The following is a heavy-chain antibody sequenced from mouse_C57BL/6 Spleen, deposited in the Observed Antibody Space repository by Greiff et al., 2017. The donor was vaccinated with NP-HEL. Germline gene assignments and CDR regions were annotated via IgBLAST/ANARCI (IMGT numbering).Heavy chain of an antibody. D-gene: IGHD1-1*01. CDR3: ARRGITTVVAPDWYFDV. V-gene: IGHV5-17*01. CDR2: ISSGSSTI. CDR1: GFTFSDYG. Sequence: EVKLMESGGGLVKPGGSLKLSCAASGFTFSDYGMHWVRQAPEKGLEWVAYISSGSSTIYYADTVKGRFTISRDNAKNTLFLQMTSLRSEDTAMYYCARRGITTVVAPDWYFDVWGTGTTVTVSS. J-gene: IGHJ1*03.